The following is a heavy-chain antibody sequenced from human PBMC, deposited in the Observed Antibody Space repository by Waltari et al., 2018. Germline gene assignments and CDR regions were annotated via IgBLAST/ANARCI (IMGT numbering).Heavy chain of an antibody. J-gene: IGHJ4*02. Sequence: QVQLVESGGGVVQPGTSLRLSCAASGFPFSSYSMHWVRQAPGKGLEWVGLIWYDGNRKFYADSVKGRFTISRGNSRNTLYLQMNSLRAEDTAMYYCAKEDKAPFDYWGQGTLVTVSS. CDR2: IWYDGNRK. CDR1: GFPFSSYS. V-gene: IGHV3-33*06. CDR3: AKEDKAPFDY. D-gene: IGHD5-18*01.